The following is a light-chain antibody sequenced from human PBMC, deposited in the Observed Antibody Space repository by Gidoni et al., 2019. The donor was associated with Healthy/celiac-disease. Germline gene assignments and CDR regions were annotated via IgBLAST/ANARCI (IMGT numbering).Light chain of an antibody. V-gene: IGLV3-19*01. Sequence: SSERTEDTAVSVALGQTVRITCQGDSLRTYYASWYQQKPGQAPVLVIYGKNNRPSGIPDRFSGSSSGNTASLTITGAQAEDEADYYCNSRDSSGNRWVFGGGTKLTVL. CDR2: GKN. CDR3: NSRDSSGNRWV. J-gene: IGLJ3*02. CDR1: SLRTYY.